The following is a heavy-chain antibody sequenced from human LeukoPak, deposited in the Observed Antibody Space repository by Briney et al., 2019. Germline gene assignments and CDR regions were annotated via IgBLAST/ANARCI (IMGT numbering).Heavy chain of an antibody. CDR2: VSSDGSIT. V-gene: IGHV3-74*01. D-gene: IGHD3-3*01. CDR3: VRAVGGNDGRTFGY. J-gene: IGHJ4*02. CDR1: GFTFSSYW. Sequence: EGSLRLSCAASGFTFSSYWMHWVRQAPGKGLVWVSRVSSDGSITDYTDSVKGRFTISRDNAKNTLYLQMNSLRAEDTAMYYCVRAVGGNDGRTFGYWAQGTLVTVSS.